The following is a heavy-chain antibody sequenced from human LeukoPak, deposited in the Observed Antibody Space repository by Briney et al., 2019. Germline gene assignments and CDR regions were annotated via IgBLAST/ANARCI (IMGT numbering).Heavy chain of an antibody. D-gene: IGHD3-10*01. V-gene: IGHV4-34*01. J-gene: IGHJ3*01. Sequence: SETLSLTCAVYGGSFSGYYWSWIRQPPGKGLEWIGEINHSGSTNYNPSLKSRVTISVDTSKNQFSLKLSSVTAADTAVYYCARHTLVLLWFGGGAFDVWGQGTMVTVSS. CDR3: ARHTLVLLWFGGGAFDV. CDR2: INHSGST. CDR1: GGSFSGYY.